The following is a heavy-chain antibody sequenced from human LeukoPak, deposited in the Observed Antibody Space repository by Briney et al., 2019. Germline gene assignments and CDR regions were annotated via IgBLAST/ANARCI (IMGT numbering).Heavy chain of an antibody. CDR2: ISSSRNVI. V-gene: IGHV3-21*01. CDR3: ARARFVGYSSGPPEN. J-gene: IGHJ4*02. Sequence: GGSLRLSCVASEFIFRSYTINWVRQAPGKGLEWVSSISSSRNVIYYADSLRGRFTISRDNAKYSVYLQMDSLRVEDTAVYYCARARFVGYSSGPPENWGQGTLVTVSS. D-gene: IGHD6-19*01. CDR1: EFIFRSYT.